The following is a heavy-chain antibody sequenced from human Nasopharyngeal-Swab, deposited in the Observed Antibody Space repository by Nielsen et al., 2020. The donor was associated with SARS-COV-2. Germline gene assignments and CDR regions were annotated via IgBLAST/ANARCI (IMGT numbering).Heavy chain of an antibody. D-gene: IGHD3-10*01. CDR1: GYSFTTYW. CDR3: ARPLRTASGAVRYYYYYGMDV. V-gene: IGHV5-51*01. Sequence: GESLKISCKVSGYSFTTYWIGWVRQMPGKGLEWMGITYPGDSDTRYSPSFRGQVTISVDKSSSIAYLEWSSLKASDTATYYCARPLRTASGAVRYYYYYGMDVWGQGTTVTVSS. J-gene: IGHJ6*02. CDR2: TYPGDSDT.